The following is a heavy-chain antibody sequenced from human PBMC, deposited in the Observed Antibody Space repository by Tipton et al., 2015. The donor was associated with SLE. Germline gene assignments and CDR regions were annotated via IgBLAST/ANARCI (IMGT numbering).Heavy chain of an antibody. Sequence: SLRLSCAASGFTFSSYAMHWVRQAPGKGLEWVAVISYDGSNKCYADSVKGRFTISRDNSKNTLYLQMNSLRAEDTAVYYCAKPAYGSSSPDFWGQGTLVTVSS. CDR1: GFTFSSYA. CDR2: ISYDGSNK. J-gene: IGHJ4*02. V-gene: IGHV3-30*04. CDR3: AKPAYGSSSPDF. D-gene: IGHD6-6*01.